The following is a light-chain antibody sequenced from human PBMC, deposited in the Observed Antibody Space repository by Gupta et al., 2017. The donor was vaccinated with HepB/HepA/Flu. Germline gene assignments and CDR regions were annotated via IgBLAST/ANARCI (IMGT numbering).Light chain of an antibody. CDR2: KDT. V-gene: IGLV3-25*03. Sequence: SSELTQSSSVSVSPGQTAKITCSGDAVGRQYSHWYQQRPGQAPLLIIYKDTERPSGIPERFSGSTSGTEVTLTITGVQAEDEGDYYYQSGDKSGPIFGGGTKLTVL. CDR1: AVGRQY. CDR3: QSGDKSGPI. J-gene: IGLJ2*01.